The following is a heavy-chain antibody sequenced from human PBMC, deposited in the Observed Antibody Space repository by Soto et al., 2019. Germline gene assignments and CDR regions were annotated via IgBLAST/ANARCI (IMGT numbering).Heavy chain of an antibody. CDR1: GFTFSAYD. V-gene: IGHV3-13*01. CDR3: ARPASYWLGGGGWFDP. Sequence: EVQLVESGGGLVQPGGSLRLSCAASGFTFSAYDMHWVRQATGKGLAWVSAIGTQHDTYYPVSVKGRFTISRENAKNSLYLQMNSLRSGDTAVYYCARPASYWLGGGGWFDPWGQGTLVTVSS. J-gene: IGHJ5*02. CDR2: IGTQHDT. D-gene: IGHD3-16*01.